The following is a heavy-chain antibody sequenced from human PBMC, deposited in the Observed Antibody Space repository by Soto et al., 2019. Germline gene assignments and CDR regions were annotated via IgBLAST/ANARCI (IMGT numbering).Heavy chain of an antibody. CDR1: GYTFTSYG. CDR3: ARESEWLLTFDP. J-gene: IGHJ5*02. CDR2: ISAYNGNA. Sequence: ASVKVSCKASGYTFTSYGISWVRQAPGQGLEWLGWISAYNGNANYAQKPQGRVTMTTDTSTSTAYMELRSLRSDDTAVYYCARESEWLLTFDPWGQGTLVTVSS. V-gene: IGHV1-18*01. D-gene: IGHD3-3*01.